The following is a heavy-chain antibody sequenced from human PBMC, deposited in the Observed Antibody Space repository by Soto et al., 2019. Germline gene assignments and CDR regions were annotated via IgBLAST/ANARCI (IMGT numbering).Heavy chain of an antibody. Sequence: SETLSLTCTVSGGSISSSSYYWGWIRQPPGKGLEWIGSIYYSGSTYYNPSLKSRVTISVDTSKNQFSLKLSSVTAADTAVYYCARFVVRGGLHGMDVWGQGTTVTVSS. V-gene: IGHV4-39*01. CDR3: ARFVVRGGLHGMDV. CDR1: GGSISSSSYY. J-gene: IGHJ6*02. D-gene: IGHD3-10*01. CDR2: IYYSGST.